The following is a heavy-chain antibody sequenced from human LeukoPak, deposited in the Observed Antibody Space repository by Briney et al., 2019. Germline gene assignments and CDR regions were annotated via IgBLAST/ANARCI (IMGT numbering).Heavy chain of an antibody. CDR1: GGTFRSYA. Sequence: SVKVSCKDSGGTFRSYAISWVRQAPGQGREWMVGIIPIFGAANYAQTFQGRVTITTDESTSTAYMELSSLRSEDTAVYYCVLYYYDSSGYYYVDWGQGTLVTVSS. J-gene: IGHJ4*02. V-gene: IGHV1-69*05. CDR3: VLYYYDSSGYYYVD. CDR2: IIPIFGAA. D-gene: IGHD3-22*01.